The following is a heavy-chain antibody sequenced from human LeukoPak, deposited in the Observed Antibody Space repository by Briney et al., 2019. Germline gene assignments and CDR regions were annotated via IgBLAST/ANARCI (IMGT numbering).Heavy chain of an antibody. D-gene: IGHD2-2*02. J-gene: IGHJ6*03. CDR3: ARDGMDIVVVPAAIEPRLYYYYMDV. CDR1: GYTFSSYG. Sequence: ASVKVSCKASGYTFSSYGITWVRQAPGQGLEWMGGTSGYNDNTNYAQKLQGRATMTTDTSTSTAYMELRSLRSDDTAVYYCARDGMDIVVVPAAIEPRLYYYYMDVWGKGTTVTVSS. V-gene: IGHV1-18*01. CDR2: TSGYNDNT.